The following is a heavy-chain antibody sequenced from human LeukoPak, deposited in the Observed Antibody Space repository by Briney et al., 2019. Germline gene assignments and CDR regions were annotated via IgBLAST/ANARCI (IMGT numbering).Heavy chain of an antibody. CDR2: INHSGST. CDR3: ARRGIAASPWDY. J-gene: IGHJ4*02. CDR1: GGSFSGYY. Sequence: SETLSLTCAVYGGSFSGYYWSWIRQPPGKGLEWIGEINHSGSTNYNPSLKSRVTISVDTSKNQFSLKLSSVTAADTAVYYCARRGIAASPWDYWRQGALVTVSS. V-gene: IGHV4-34*01. D-gene: IGHD6-6*01.